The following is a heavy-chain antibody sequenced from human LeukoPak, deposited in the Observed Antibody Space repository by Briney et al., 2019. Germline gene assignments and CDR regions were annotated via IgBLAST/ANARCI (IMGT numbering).Heavy chain of an antibody. J-gene: IGHJ4*02. CDR2: ITSKTDGGTT. CDR3: TTGRSY. Sequence: GGSLRLSCVVSGFTFSNAWMSWVRQAPGKGLEWVGRITSKTDGGTTDYAAPVKGRFTISRDDSKNTLYLQMNSLKTEDTAVYYCTTGRSYWGQGTLVTVSS. CDR1: GFTFSNAW. V-gene: IGHV3-15*01.